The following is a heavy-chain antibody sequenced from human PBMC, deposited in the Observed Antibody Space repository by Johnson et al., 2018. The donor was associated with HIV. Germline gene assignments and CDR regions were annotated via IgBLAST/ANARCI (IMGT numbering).Heavy chain of an antibody. V-gene: IGHV3-66*02. CDR2: IYSGGST. D-gene: IGHD3-22*01. J-gene: IGHJ3*02. Sequence: VQLVESGGGLVQPGGSLRLSCAASGFTVSSNYMSWVRQAPGKGLEWVSVIYSGGSTYYADSVKGRFTISRDNSKNTLYLQMNSLRAEDTAVYYCARDRQYYDSSGYYGSTHAFDIWGQGTMVTVSS. CDR1: GFTVSSNY. CDR3: ARDRQYYDSSGYYGSTHAFDI.